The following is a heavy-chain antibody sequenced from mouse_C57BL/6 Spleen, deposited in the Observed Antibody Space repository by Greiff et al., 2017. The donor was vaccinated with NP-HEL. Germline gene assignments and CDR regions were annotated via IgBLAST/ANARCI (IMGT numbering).Heavy chain of an antibody. V-gene: IGHV1-82*01. CDR1: GYAFSSSW. D-gene: IGHD1-1*01. Sequence: VQLQQSGPELVKPGASVKISCKASGYAFSSSWMNWVKQRPGKGLEWIGRIYPGDGDTNYNGKFKGKATLTADKSSSTAYMQLSSLTSEDSAVYFCARVYYDSYYFDYWGQGTTLTVSS. J-gene: IGHJ2*01. CDR2: IYPGDGDT. CDR3: ARVYYDSYYFDY.